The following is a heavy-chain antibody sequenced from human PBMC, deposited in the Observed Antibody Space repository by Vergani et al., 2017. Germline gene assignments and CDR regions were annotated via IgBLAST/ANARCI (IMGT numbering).Heavy chain of an antibody. D-gene: IGHD3-3*01. CDR1: GFTFSACP. Sequence: EVQLLQSGGGVIQPGGSVRLSCAASGFTFSACPITWVRQAPGKGLEWVSSISSSSSYIYYADSVKGRFTISRDNAKNSLYLQMNSLRAEDTAVYYCAREVRGVVISLDYWGQGTLVTVSS. V-gene: IGHV3-21*01. CDR2: ISSSSSYI. J-gene: IGHJ4*02. CDR3: AREVRGVVISLDY.